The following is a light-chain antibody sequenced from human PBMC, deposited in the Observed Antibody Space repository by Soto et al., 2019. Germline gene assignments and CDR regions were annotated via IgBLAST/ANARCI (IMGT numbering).Light chain of an antibody. Sequence: AIRMTQSPSSLSASTGDRVTITCRASQGISSYLAWYQQKPGKAPKLLIYAASTLQSGVPSRFSGSGSGTDFTLTISCLQSEDFATYYCQQYYSYPRGTFGQWTKVEIK. CDR1: QGISSY. J-gene: IGKJ1*01. CDR3: QQYYSYPRGT. V-gene: IGKV1-8*01. CDR2: AAS.